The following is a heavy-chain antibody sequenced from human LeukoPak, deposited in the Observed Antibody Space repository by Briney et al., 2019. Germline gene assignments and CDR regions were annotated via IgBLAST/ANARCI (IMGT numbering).Heavy chain of an antibody. D-gene: IGHD2-15*01. CDR1: GFTFSSYG. Sequence: GSLRLSCAASGFTFSSYGMHWVRQAPGKGLEWVAFIRSDGSNKYYADSVKGRFTISRDNSKNTLYLQMNSLRAEDTAVYYCAKAVAEYCSGGSCGYFDYWGQGTLVTVSS. J-gene: IGHJ4*02. V-gene: IGHV3-30*02. CDR3: AKAVAEYCSGGSCGYFDY. CDR2: IRSDGSNK.